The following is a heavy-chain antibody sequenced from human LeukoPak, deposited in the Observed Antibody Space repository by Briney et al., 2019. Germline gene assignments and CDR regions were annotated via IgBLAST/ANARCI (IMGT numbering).Heavy chain of an antibody. D-gene: IGHD6-13*01. CDR3: ARDGIAAAGGSDAFDI. CDR2: INHSGST. V-gene: IGHV4-34*01. J-gene: IGHJ3*02. CDR1: GEPFNGYY. Sequence: SETLSLTCAVYGEPFNGYYWNWIRQSPGKGLEWIGEINHSGSTNYNPSLKSRVTISVDTSKNQFSLKLSSVTAADTAVYYCARDGIAAAGGSDAFDIWGQGTMVTVSS.